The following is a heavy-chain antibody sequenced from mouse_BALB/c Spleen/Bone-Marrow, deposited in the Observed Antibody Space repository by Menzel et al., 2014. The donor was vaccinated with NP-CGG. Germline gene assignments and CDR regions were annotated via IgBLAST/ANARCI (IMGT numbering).Heavy chain of an antibody. CDR3: TRRDH. V-gene: IGHV1S81*02. Sequence: VHLVESGAELVKPGASVKLSCKASGYTFTSYYMYWVKQRPGQGLEWIGGINPNNGNTNFSETFKSKATLTVDKSSSTAYMQLSSLTSEDSAVYYCTRRDHWGQGTTLTVSS. CDR2: INPNNGNT. J-gene: IGHJ2*01. CDR1: GYTFTSYY.